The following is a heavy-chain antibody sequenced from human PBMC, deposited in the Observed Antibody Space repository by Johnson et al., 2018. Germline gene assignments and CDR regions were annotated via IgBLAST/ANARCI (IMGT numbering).Heavy chain of an antibody. J-gene: IGHJ3*02. V-gene: IGHV3-23*04. CDR2: ISHDGGRT. Sequence: VQLVQSGGGLVQPGGSLRLSCAASGFTFSSYALSWVRQAPGKGLEWVSGISHDGGRTYSAASVQGRFTISRDSSKHTVHLKMNSLSAEDTAIYYRAKPTFDDAFDTWGQGTMVIVSS. CDR1: GFTFSSYA. D-gene: IGHD3-9*01. CDR3: AKPTFDDAFDT.